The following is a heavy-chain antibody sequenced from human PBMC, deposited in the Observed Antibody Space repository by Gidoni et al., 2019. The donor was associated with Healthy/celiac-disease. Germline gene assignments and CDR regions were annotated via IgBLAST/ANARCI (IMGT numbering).Heavy chain of an antibody. CDR1: GFTFSSYE. CDR3: ARGSDYYDSSGYFFDY. Sequence: EVQLVESGGGLVQPGGSLRLSCAASGFTFSSYEMNWVRQAPGKGLEWVSYISSSGSTIYYADSVKGRFTISRDNAKNSLYLQMNSLRAEDTAVYYCARGSDYYDSSGYFFDYWGQGTLVTVSS. CDR2: ISSSGSTI. V-gene: IGHV3-48*03. J-gene: IGHJ4*02. D-gene: IGHD3-22*01.